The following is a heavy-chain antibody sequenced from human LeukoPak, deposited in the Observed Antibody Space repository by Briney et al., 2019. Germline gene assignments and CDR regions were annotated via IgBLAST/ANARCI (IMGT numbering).Heavy chain of an antibody. CDR1: GFTFSSYG. Sequence: PGGSLRLSCAASGFTFSSYGMHWVRQPTGEPLEWVSAIGTAGDTYYPGSVRGRFTMSRENAKNSLYLQMNSLTAGDTAVYYCARGSGTSFDYWGQGNLVTVSS. D-gene: IGHD1-26*01. CDR2: IGTAGDT. CDR3: ARGSGTSFDY. J-gene: IGHJ4*02. V-gene: IGHV3-13*01.